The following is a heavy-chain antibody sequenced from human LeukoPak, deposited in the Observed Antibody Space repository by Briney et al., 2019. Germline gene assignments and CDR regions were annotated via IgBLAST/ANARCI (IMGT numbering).Heavy chain of an antibody. D-gene: IGHD5-18*01. CDR2: INTNTGNP. J-gene: IGHJ4*02. V-gene: IGHV7-4-1*01. CDR3: ARDPERGYSYGEIDY. CDR1: GYTFTSYA. Sequence: ASVKVSCKASGYTFTSYAMNWVRQAPGQGLEWMGWINTNTGNPTYAQGFTGRFVFSLDTSVSTAYLQIFSLKAEDTAVYYCARDPERGYSYGEIDYWGQGTLVTVSS.